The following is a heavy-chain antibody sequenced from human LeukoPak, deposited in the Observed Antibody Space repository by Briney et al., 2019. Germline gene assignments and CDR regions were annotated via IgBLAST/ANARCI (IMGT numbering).Heavy chain of an antibody. CDR2: VSASGGST. Sequence: PGGSLRLSCAASGFTFSSYAMSWVRQAPGKGLEWVSAVSASGGSTYYADSVKGRFTISRDNAKNSLYLQMNSLRAEDTAVYYCAREGQCSSTSCRKGFDYWGQGTLVTVSS. CDR1: GFTFSSYA. CDR3: AREGQCSSTSCRKGFDY. V-gene: IGHV3-23*01. D-gene: IGHD2-2*01. J-gene: IGHJ4*02.